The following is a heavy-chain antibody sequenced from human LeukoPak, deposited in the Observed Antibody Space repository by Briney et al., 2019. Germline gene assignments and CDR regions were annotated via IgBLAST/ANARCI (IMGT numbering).Heavy chain of an antibody. J-gene: IGHJ4*02. CDR2: LSTTSNNI. D-gene: IGHD2-21*02. CDR1: GFTFSSYS. CDR3: ARGLCGGDCYDY. V-gene: IGHV3-21*01. Sequence: PGGSLRLSCAASGFTFSSYSMNWVRQAPGKGLEWVSSLSTTSNNIYYAESVKGRFTISRDNAKNSVDLQMNSLRAEDTAVYYCARGLCGGDCYDYWGQGTLVTVSS.